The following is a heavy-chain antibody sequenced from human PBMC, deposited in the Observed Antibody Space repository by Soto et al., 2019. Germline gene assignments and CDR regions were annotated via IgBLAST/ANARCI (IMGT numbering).Heavy chain of an antibody. J-gene: IGHJ5*02. Sequence: QVQLVQSGAEVKKPGASVRVSCRTSGYTFTSYAIHWVRQAPGQGLEWMAWSNIGNGNTKYSQKFQGRVTVSRDRSASTAYMELSSLRSEDTAVYYCARERLCGGVCYDHWLDPWGQGTLVTVSS. D-gene: IGHD2-21*02. CDR1: GYTFTSYA. CDR3: ARERLCGGVCYDHWLDP. V-gene: IGHV1-3*04. CDR2: SNIGNGNT.